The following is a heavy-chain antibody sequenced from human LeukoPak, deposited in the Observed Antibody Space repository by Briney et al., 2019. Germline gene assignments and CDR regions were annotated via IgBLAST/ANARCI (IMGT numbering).Heavy chain of an antibody. J-gene: IGHJ4*02. CDR2: IYYSGST. V-gene: IGHV4-59*01. Sequence: PSETLSLTCTVSGGSIISYCWSWIRQPPGKGLEWIGYIYYSGSTNYNPSLKSRVTISVDTSKNQSSLKLSSVTAADTAVYYCARVGIAVAGIFDYWGQGTLVTVSS. CDR3: ARVGIAVAGIFDY. D-gene: IGHD6-19*01. CDR1: GGSIISYC.